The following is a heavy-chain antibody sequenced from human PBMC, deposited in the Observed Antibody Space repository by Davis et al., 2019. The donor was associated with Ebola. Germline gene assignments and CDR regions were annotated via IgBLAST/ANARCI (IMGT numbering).Heavy chain of an antibody. CDR1: GYTFTSYD. D-gene: IGHD2-2*01. V-gene: IGHV1-8*03. CDR3: ARTLWGYCSSTSCYPMGY. J-gene: IGHJ4*02. CDR2: MNPNSGNT. Sequence: ASVKVSCKASGYTFTSYDINWVRQATGQGLEWMGWMNPNSGNTGYAQKFQGRVTITRNTSISTAYMELSSLRSEDTAVYYCARTLWGYCSSTSCYPMGYWGQGTLVTVSS.